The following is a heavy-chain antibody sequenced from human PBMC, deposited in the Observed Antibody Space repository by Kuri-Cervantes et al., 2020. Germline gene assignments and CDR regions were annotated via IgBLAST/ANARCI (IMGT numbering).Heavy chain of an antibody. Sequence: GGSLRLSCAASGFTLNKYAMSWVRQAPGKGLEWVSSVPGSGGSTYYADSVKGRFTISRDNSKNTLYLQMNSLRAEDTAVYYGARGIRRFLEWLLGGRGRYYYYMDVWGKGTTVTVSS. J-gene: IGHJ6*03. CDR2: VPGSGGST. D-gene: IGHD3-3*01. CDR3: ARGIRRFLEWLLGGRGRYYYYMDV. CDR1: GFTLNKYA. V-gene: IGHV3-23*01.